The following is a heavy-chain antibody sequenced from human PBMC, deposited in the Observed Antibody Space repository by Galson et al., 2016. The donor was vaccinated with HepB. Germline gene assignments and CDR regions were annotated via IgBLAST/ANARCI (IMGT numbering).Heavy chain of an antibody. CDR2: ISGDGSST. CDR1: GFTFRSYT. D-gene: IGHD4-11*01. J-gene: IGHJ5*02. Sequence: SLRLSCAASGFTFRSYTMSWVRQAPEKGLEWVSHISGDGSSTHYGDSVKGRFTVSRDNSKNTLYLQMNSLRAEDTAVYYCVRDKVTPGTNWFDPWGQGTLVTVSS. CDR3: VRDKVTPGTNWFDP. V-gene: IGHV3-23*01.